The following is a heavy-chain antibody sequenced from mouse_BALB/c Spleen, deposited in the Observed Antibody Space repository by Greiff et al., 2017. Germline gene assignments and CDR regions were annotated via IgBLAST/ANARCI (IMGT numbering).Heavy chain of an antibody. CDR3: AREEITTATDY. CDR1: GYTFTSYW. J-gene: IGHJ2*01. V-gene: IGHV1S81*02. D-gene: IGHD1-2*01. Sequence: VQLQQPGAELVKPGASVKLSCKASGYTFTSYWMHWVKQRPGQGLEWIGEINPSNGRTNYNEKFKSKATLTVDKSSSTAYMQLSSLTSEDSAVYYCAREEITTATDYWGQGTTLTVSS. CDR2: INPSNGRT.